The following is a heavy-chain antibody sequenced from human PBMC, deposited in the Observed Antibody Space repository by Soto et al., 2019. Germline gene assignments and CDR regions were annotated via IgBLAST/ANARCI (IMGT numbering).Heavy chain of an antibody. J-gene: IGHJ4*02. CDR1: GFTFSSYG. Sequence: QVQLVESGGGVVQPGRSLRLSCAASGFTFSSYGMHWVRQAPGKGLEWVAVISYDGSNKYYADSVKGRFTISRDNSKNTLYLQMNSLRAEDTAVYYCAKDRGGYSYGPFGYWGQGTLVTVSS. CDR2: ISYDGSNK. CDR3: AKDRGGYSYGPFGY. D-gene: IGHD5-18*01. V-gene: IGHV3-30*18.